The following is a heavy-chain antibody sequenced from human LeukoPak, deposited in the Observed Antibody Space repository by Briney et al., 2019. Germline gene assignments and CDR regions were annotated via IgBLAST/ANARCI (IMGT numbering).Heavy chain of an antibody. V-gene: IGHV3-30-3*01. D-gene: IGHD1-26*01. Sequence: PGGSLRLSCAASGFTFSSYAMHWVRQAPGKGLEWVAVISYDGSNKYYADSVKGRFNISRDNSKNTLYLQMNSLRAEDTAVYYCARDGSLGDLKFDYWGQGTLVTVSS. CDR2: ISYDGSNK. J-gene: IGHJ4*02. CDR3: ARDGSLGDLKFDY. CDR1: GFTFSSYA.